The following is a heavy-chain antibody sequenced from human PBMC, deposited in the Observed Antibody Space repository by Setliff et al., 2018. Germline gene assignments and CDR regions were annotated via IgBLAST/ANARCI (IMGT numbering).Heavy chain of an antibody. V-gene: IGHV1-18*01. J-gene: IGHJ3*01. D-gene: IGHD4-17*01. CDR3: VRDFYDSGNDAFDL. CDR1: GYTFKTYG. Sequence: ASVKVSCKASGYTFKTYGFTWVRQAPGQGLEWMGWISPYNGNTNSAQKFQGRVTMTTDTSTSTAYMELKSLRYDDTAMYYCVRDFYDSGNDAFDLWGQGTLVTVSS. CDR2: ISPYNGNT.